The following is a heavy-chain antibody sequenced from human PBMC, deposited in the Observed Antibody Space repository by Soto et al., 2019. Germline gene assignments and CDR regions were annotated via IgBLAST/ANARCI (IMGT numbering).Heavy chain of an antibody. J-gene: IGHJ6*02. V-gene: IGHV3-7*05. Sequence: GGSLRLSCAASGFTFSSYWMNWVRQAPGKGLEWVANIKQDGNEKYYVDSVKGRFTISRDNAKNSLYLQMNSLRAEDTAVYYCARDHYYGSGSYYNHYYYVMDVWGQGTTVTVSS. CDR2: IKQDGNEK. CDR1: GFTFSSYW. CDR3: ARDHYYGSGSYYNHYYYVMDV. D-gene: IGHD3-10*01.